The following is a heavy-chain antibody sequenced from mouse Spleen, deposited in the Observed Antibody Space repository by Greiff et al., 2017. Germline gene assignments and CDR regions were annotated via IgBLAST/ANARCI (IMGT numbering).Heavy chain of an antibody. Sequence: QVQLQQSGAELVKPGASVKLSCTASGFNIKDYYMHWVKQRPGQGLEWIGMIHPNSGSTNYNEKFKSKATLTVDKSSSTAYMQLSSLTSEDSAVYYCARGRDWFDYWGQGTTLTVSS. CDR2: IHPNSGST. CDR3: ARGRDWFDY. D-gene: IGHD3-3*01. CDR1: GFNIKDYY. V-gene: IGHV1-64*01. J-gene: IGHJ2*01.